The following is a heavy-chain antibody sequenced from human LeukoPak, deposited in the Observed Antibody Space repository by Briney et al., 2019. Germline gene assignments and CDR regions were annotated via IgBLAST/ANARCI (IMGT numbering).Heavy chain of an antibody. Sequence: GGSLRLSCAASGFTFSSYSMNWVRQAPGKGLEWVSSISSSSSYIYYADSVKSRFTISRDNAKNSLYLQMNSLRAEDTAVYYCARDRQYYDILTGRTPPTDKYGMDVWGQGTTVTVSS. CDR2: ISSSSSYI. CDR1: GFTFSSYS. V-gene: IGHV3-21*01. D-gene: IGHD3-9*01. CDR3: ARDRQYYDILTGRTPPTDKYGMDV. J-gene: IGHJ6*02.